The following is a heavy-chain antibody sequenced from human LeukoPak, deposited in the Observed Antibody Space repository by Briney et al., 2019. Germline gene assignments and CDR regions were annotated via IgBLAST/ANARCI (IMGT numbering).Heavy chain of an antibody. CDR1: GGSISSSSYY. CDR2: IYYSGST. Sequence: SETLSLTCTVSGGSISSSSYYWGWIRQPPGKGLEWIGSIYYSGSTYYNPSLKSRVTISVDTSKNQFSLKLSSVNAADTAVYYCARSLGIAVAGFDYWGQGTLVTVSS. CDR3: ARSLGIAVAGFDY. D-gene: IGHD6-19*01. V-gene: IGHV4-39*01. J-gene: IGHJ4*02.